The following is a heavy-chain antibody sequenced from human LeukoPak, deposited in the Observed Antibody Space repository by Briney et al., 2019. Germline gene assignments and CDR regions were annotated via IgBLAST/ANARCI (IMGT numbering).Heavy chain of an antibody. V-gene: IGHV3-30*03. CDR3: ARSGGGYSSGWFY. CDR2: ISYDGSNK. CDR1: GFTFSSYG. J-gene: IGHJ4*02. Sequence: PGGSLRLSCAASGFTFSSYGMSWVRQAPGKGLEWVAVISYDGSNKYYADSVKGRFTISRDNSKNTLYLQMNSLRPEDTAVYYCARSGGGYSSGWFYWGQGTLVTVSS. D-gene: IGHD6-19*01.